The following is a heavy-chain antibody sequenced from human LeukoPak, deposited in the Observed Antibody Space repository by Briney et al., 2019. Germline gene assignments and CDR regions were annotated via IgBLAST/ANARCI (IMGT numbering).Heavy chain of an antibody. Sequence: GGSLRLSCAASGFTVSSNYMSWVRQAPGKGLERVSVIYSGGSTYYADSVKGRFTISRDNSKNTLYLQMNSLRAEDTAVYYCARAHPYYYDSSGYFDYWGQGTLVTVSS. CDR2: IYSGGST. D-gene: IGHD3-22*01. V-gene: IGHV3-66*01. CDR1: GFTVSSNY. J-gene: IGHJ4*02. CDR3: ARAHPYYYDSSGYFDY.